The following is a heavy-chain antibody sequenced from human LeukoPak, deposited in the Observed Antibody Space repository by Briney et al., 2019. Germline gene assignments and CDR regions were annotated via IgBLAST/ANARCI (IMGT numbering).Heavy chain of an antibody. CDR2: ISPSGDIT. CDR1: GFTFSNHG. Sequence: GGSLRLSCAASGFTFSNHGMNWVRQAPGKGLEWVSGISPSGDITYYADSVKGRFTISRDNAKNSLYLQMHSLRAEDTAVYYCARDGGLHYFDYWGQGTLVTVSS. J-gene: IGHJ4*02. CDR3: ARDGGLHYFDY. V-gene: IGHV3-48*04. D-gene: IGHD4-23*01.